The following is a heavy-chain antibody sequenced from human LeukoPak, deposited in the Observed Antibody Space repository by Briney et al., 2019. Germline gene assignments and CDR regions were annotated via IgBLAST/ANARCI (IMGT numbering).Heavy chain of an antibody. CDR1: GFTFDDYA. CDR2: ISWNSGGI. J-gene: IGHJ2*01. Sequence: GGSLRLSCAASGFTFDDYAMHWVRQAPGKGLEWVSGISWNSGGIGYADSVKGRFTISRDNSKNTLYLQMNSLRAEDTAVYYCARTSVARYFDLWGRGTLVTVSS. D-gene: IGHD4-23*01. V-gene: IGHV3-9*01. CDR3: ARTSVARYFDL.